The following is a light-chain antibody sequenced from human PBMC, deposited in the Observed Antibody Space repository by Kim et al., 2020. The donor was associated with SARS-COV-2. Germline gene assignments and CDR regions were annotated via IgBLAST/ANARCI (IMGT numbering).Light chain of an antibody. CDR2: GAS. Sequence: SVSPGERATLSCRASQSVSSNLAWYQQKPGQAPRFLMYGASTRATGIPGRFSGSGSGTEFTLTISSLQSEDFAVYYCQQYHNWPLTFGGGTKVEIK. V-gene: IGKV3-15*01. J-gene: IGKJ4*01. CDR3: QQYHNWPLT. CDR1: QSVSSN.